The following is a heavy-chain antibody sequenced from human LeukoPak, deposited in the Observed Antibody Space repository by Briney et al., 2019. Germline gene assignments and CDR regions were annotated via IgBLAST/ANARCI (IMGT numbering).Heavy chain of an antibody. Sequence: SETLSLTCTVSGGSIRSYHWSWIRQAPGKGLEWIGFISYSAYTSYSPSLKSRVAISVDSSKGQFSLRLSSMTAADTAIYYCARGRNDNGGMFFDSWAQGTLVTVSS. J-gene: IGHJ4*02. D-gene: IGHD4-23*01. CDR1: GGSIRSYH. CDR3: ARGRNDNGGMFFDS. V-gene: IGHV4-59*01. CDR2: ISYSAYT.